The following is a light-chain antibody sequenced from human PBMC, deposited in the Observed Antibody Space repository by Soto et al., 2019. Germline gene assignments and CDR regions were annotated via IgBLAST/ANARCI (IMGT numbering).Light chain of an antibody. CDR3: QQRSNWPRGT. J-gene: IGKJ4*01. Sequence: EIVLTQSPATLSLSPGERATLSCRASQSVSSYLAWYQQKPGQAPRLLIYDASNRATGIPARFSGSGSGTYFTLTISSLEPEDFAVYYCQQRSNWPRGTFGGGTEVEIK. CDR1: QSVSSY. V-gene: IGKV3-11*01. CDR2: DAS.